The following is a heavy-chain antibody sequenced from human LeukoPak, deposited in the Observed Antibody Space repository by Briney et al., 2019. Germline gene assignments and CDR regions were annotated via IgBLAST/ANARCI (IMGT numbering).Heavy chain of an antibody. CDR2: INPNSGGT. J-gene: IGHJ2*01. CDR1: GYTFTGYY. V-gene: IGHV1-2*02. CDR3: ARDFESVDWYFDL. D-gene: IGHD3-9*01. Sequence: ASVKVSCKASGYTFTGYYMNWVRQAPGQGLEWVGWINPNSGGTNCAQKFQGRVTMTSDTSISTAYMELSRLRSDDTAVYYCARDFESVDWYFDLWGRGTLLTVSS.